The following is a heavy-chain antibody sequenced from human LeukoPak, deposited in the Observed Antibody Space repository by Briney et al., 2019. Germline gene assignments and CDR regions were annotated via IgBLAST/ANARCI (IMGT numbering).Heavy chain of an antibody. V-gene: IGHV4-34*01. J-gene: IGHJ6*03. CDR1: GGSFSGYY. D-gene: IGHD5-12*01. CDR3: ARVSSVWIKDYYYYMDV. Sequence: SETLSLTCAVYGGSFSGYYWSWIRQPPGKGLEWIGTIYYSGSTYYNPSLKSRVTISVDTSKNRFSLKLSSVTAADTAVYYCARVSSVWIKDYYYYMDVWGKGTTVTVSS. CDR2: IYYSGST.